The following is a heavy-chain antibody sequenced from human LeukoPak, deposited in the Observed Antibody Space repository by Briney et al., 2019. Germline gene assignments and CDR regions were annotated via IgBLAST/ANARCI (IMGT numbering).Heavy chain of an antibody. D-gene: IGHD4-17*01. CDR3: ARAGHDNGDYSYYFDY. CDR1: GGSVSSGSYY. Sequence: SETLSLTCTVSGGSVSSGSYYWSWIRQPPGKGLEWIGYIYYSGSTNYNPSLKSRVTISVDTSKNQFSLKLSSVTAADTAVYYCARAGHDNGDYSYYFDYWGQGTLVTVSS. CDR2: IYYSGST. J-gene: IGHJ4*02. V-gene: IGHV4-61*01.